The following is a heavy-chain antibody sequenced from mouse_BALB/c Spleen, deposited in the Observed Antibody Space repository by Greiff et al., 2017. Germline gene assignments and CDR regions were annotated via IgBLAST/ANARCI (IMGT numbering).Heavy chain of an antibody. Sequence: EVMLVESGGGLVQPGGSLKLSCAASGFTFSSYGMSWVRQTPDKRLELVATINSNGGSTYYPDSVKGRFTISRDNAKNTLYLQMSSLKSEDTAMYYCARDQEAWFAYWGQGTLVTVSA. CDR3: ARDQEAWFAY. D-gene: IGHD3-2*02. CDR1: GFTFSSYG. J-gene: IGHJ3*01. V-gene: IGHV5-6-3*01. CDR2: INSNGGST.